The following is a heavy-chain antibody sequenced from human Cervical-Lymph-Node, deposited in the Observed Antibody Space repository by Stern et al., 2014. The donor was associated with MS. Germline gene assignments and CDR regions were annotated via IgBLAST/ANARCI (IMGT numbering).Heavy chain of an antibody. D-gene: IGHD2-21*02. Sequence: QVQLVQSGGGVVQPGRSLRLSCAASGFTFSRYAMHWVRQAPGKGLEWVAVISYDGSNKYFADSVRGRFTIARDNSKNTLFLQMNNLRPEDTAVYHCARDRVDGDCVYYYGLDVWGQGTTVTVSS. CDR3: ARDRVDGDCVYYYGLDV. CDR1: GFTFSRYA. J-gene: IGHJ6*02. CDR2: ISYDGSNK. V-gene: IGHV3-30-3*01.